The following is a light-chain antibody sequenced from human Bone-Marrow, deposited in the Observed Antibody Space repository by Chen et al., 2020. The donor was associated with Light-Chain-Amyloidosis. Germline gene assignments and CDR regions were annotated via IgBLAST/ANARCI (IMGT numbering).Light chain of an antibody. V-gene: IGLV3-21*02. J-gene: IGLJ3*02. CDR2: DDS. CDR1: NIGSTS. Sequence: SYVLTQPSSVSVAPGQPATIVRGGNNIGSTSVHWYQQTPGQAPLLVVYDDSDRPSGIPGRLSGSNSGNTATLTISRVEAGDEADYYCQVWDRSSDRPVFGGGTKLTVL. CDR3: QVWDRSSDRPV.